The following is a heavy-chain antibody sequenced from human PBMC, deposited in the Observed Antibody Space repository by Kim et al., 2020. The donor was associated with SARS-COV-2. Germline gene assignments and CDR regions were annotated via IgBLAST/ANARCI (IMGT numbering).Heavy chain of an antibody. CDR2: IYSGGST. J-gene: IGHJ6*02. CDR1: GFTVSSNY. D-gene: IGHD3-9*01. CDR3: ARDGLAYDILTGYYIHGMDV. V-gene: IGHV3-53*01. Sequence: GGSLRLSCAASGFTVSSNYMSWVRQAPGKGLEWVSVIYSGGSTYYADSVKGRFTISRDNSKNTLYLQMNSLRAEDTAVDYCARDGLAYDILTGYYIHGMDVWGQGTTVSVSS.